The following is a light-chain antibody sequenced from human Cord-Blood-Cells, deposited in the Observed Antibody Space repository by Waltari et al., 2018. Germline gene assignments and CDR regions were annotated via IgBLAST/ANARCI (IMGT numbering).Light chain of an antibody. CDR3: CSYAGSSTLV. CDR1: SSDVGSYNL. Sequence: QSALTQPASVSGSPGQSITISCTGTSSDVGSYNLVSWYQQHPGKAPKPTIYEGSKRPSGVSNRFSGSKSGNTASLTISGLQAEDEADYYCCSYAGSSTLVFGGGTKLTVL. V-gene: IGLV2-23*01. J-gene: IGLJ2*01. CDR2: EGS.